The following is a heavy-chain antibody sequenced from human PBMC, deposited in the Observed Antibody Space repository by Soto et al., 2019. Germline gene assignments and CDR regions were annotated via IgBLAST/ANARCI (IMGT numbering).Heavy chain of an antibody. J-gene: IGHJ4*02. CDR3: AREARGPYGGYNDD. V-gene: IGHV3-11*01. D-gene: IGHD5-12*01. Sequence: NPGGSLRLSCSASGFTFSDYYMSWIRQAPGKGLEWVSYISSSATTITYADSMKGRFTISRDNAKNSLYLQMNSLRAEDTAVYYCAREARGPYGGYNDDWGQGTLVTVSS. CDR2: ISSSATTI. CDR1: GFTFSDYY.